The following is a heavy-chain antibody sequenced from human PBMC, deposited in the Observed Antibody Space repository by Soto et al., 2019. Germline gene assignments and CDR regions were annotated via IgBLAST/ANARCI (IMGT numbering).Heavy chain of an antibody. J-gene: IGHJ3*02. CDR2: IYYSGST. V-gene: IGHV4-61*01. Sequence: QVQLQESGPGLVKPSETLSLTCTVSGGSVSSGSYYWSWIRQPPGKGLEWIGYIYYSGSTNYNPSLKSRVTLSVDTSTNQFFLKLSSVTAADTAVYYCARGLRDTYYDYVWGSHDAFDIWGQGTMVTVSS. D-gene: IGHD3-16*01. CDR3: ARGLRDTYYDYVWGSHDAFDI. CDR1: GGSVSSGSYY.